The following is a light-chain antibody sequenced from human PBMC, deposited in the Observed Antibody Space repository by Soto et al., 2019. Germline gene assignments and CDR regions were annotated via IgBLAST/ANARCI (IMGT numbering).Light chain of an antibody. CDR1: SSDVGGYHY. CDR3: SSYTSSSTYV. V-gene: IGLV2-14*01. Sequence: QSVVAQPASVSGSPGQSNTISCTGTSSDVGGYHYVSCYQQHPGKAPKLMLYDVSNRPSGVSNRFSGSKSGNTASLTISGLQAEDAADYYCSSYTSSSTYVFGTGTKVTVL. CDR2: DVS. J-gene: IGLJ1*01.